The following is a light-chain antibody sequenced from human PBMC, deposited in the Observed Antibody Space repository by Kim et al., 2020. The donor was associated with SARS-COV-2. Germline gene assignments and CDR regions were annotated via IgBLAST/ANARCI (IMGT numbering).Light chain of an antibody. CDR1: TGPVTSTHY. CDR3: SLCDSGPRVV. V-gene: IGLV7-46*01. CDR2: DTT. J-gene: IGLJ2*01. Sequence: GGTVTLTCGSSTGPVTSTHYPYWFQQKPGQAPRTLIYDTTNRNSWTPARFSGSLLGGQAALTLSGAQPEDEADYYCSLCDSGPRVVFGGGTQLTVL.